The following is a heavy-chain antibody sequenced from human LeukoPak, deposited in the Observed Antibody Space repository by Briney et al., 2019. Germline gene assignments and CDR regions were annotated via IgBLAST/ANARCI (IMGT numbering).Heavy chain of an antibody. V-gene: IGHV3-66*01. CDR3: AARIAIAGTISFDY. D-gene: IGHD6-13*01. J-gene: IGHJ4*02. CDR1: GFTVSNNY. CDR2: IYSGGRT. Sequence: GSLRLSCSASGFTVSNNYMSWVRQPPGKGLEWVSVIYSGGRTYYADSVGGRYTISRDNSKNTLYLQMNSLRAEDTAVYYCAARIAIAGTISFDYWGQGTLVTVSS.